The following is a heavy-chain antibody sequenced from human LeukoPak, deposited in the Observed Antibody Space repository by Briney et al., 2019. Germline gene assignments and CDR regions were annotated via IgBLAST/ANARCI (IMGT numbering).Heavy chain of an antibody. CDR1: GFTFSSHA. V-gene: IGHV3-23*01. Sequence: PGGSLRLSCAVSGFTFSSHAMTWVRQASGKGLEWVSSIRGSGGNTYYADSVKGRFTISRDNFQNTLYLQMNSLRAEDTAVYYCARDQVSSSGELTDNYWGQGTLVTVSS. D-gene: IGHD6-6*01. CDR2: IRGSGGNT. CDR3: ARDQVSSSGELTDNY. J-gene: IGHJ4*02.